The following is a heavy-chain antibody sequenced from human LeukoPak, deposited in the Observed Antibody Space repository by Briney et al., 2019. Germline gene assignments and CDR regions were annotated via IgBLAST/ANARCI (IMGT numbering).Heavy chain of an antibody. CDR2: IKQDGSGE. Sequence: GGSLRLSCAASGFTFSHDWMSWVRQAPGKGLEWVASIKQDGSGEHYVDSVKGRCSISGDNGKNSLYLQMNSLTAEDTAVYYCARDHYTWPPDQGYKVFDYWGQGSLVTVSS. CDR1: GFTFSHDW. J-gene: IGHJ4*02. CDR3: ARDHYTWPPDQGYKVFDY. V-gene: IGHV3-7*01. D-gene: IGHD2-15*01.